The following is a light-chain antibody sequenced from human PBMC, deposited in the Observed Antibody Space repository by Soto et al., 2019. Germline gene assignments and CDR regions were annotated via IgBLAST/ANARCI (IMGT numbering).Light chain of an antibody. CDR2: GAS. Sequence: EIVLTQSPGTLSLSPGERATLSCRASQSVSGSYLAWYQQKPGQAPRLLIYGASSRATGIPDRFSGSGSGTDFTLTNSRLEPEDFAVYYCQQYGSSPLTFGRGTKVEIK. CDR3: QQYGSSPLT. CDR1: QSVSGSY. J-gene: IGKJ4*01. V-gene: IGKV3-20*01.